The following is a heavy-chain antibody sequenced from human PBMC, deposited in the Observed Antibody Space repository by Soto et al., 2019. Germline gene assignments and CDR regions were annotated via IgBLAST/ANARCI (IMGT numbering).Heavy chain of an antibody. Sequence: QVQLVESGGGVVQPGRSLRLSCAASGFTVSSYGMHWVRQAPGKGLEWVSVISREGGTKYYADSVKGRFTISRDNSRNTLILEMNSLRGDDMAVYYCTGEVASGYWGQGTLVTVAS. V-gene: IGHV3-30*03. CDR3: TGEVASGY. J-gene: IGHJ4*02. D-gene: IGHD2-8*02. CDR1: GFTVSSYG. CDR2: ISREGGTK.